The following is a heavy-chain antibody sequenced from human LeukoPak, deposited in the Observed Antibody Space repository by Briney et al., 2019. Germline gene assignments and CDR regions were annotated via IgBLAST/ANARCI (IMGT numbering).Heavy chain of an antibody. CDR2: IRQDGSTM. J-gene: IGHJ4*02. V-gene: IGHV3-7*01. CDR3: VRGRGFGANDY. Sequence: GGSLRLSCAASGFTFSSYWMSWDRQAPGKGLEWVANIRQDGSTMSYVDSVRGRFTISRDNAKNSLYLQMSSLGADDTAVYYCVRGRGFGANDYWGQGTLVTVSS. D-gene: IGHD3-10*01. CDR1: GFTFSSYW.